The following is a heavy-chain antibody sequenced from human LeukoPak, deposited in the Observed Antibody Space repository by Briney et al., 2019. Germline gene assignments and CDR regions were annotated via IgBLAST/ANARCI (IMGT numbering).Heavy chain of an antibody. CDR3: AGVVGGSYSMDV. Sequence: SETLSLTCTVSGGPISSYYWSWIRQPPGKGLEWIGYIYYSGSINYNPSLKSRVTISVDTTKNQFSLKLSSVTAADTAMYYCAGVVGGSYSMDVWGQGTTVTVSS. CDR2: IYYSGSI. V-gene: IGHV4-59*01. D-gene: IGHD1-26*01. CDR1: GGPISSYY. J-gene: IGHJ6*03.